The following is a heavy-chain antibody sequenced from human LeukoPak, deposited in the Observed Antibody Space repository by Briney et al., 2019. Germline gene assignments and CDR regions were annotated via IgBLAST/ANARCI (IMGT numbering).Heavy chain of an antibody. D-gene: IGHD2-2*01. CDR1: GDSVSSKNGA. V-gene: IGHV6-1*01. CDR3: ARVGADQLPPYYYYGMDV. J-gene: IGHJ6*02. Sequence: SQTLSLTCVVSGDSVSSKNGAWNWIRQSPSRGLEWLGRTYYRSKWYNDYAVSVKSRITINPDTSKNQFSLQLNSVTPEDTAVYYCARVGADQLPPYYYYGMDVWGQGTTVTVSS. CDR2: TYYRSKWYN.